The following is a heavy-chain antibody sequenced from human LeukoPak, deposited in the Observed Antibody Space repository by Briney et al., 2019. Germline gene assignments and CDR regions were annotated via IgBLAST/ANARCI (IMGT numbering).Heavy chain of an antibody. CDR1: GDSISGYY. D-gene: IGHD3-10*01. Sequence: SETLSLTCTVSGDSISGYYWSWIRQPAGKGLEWIGRIQSSGSTNYNPSLKSRVTLSVDTSKNQFSLKLSSVTAADTAVYYCAREYYGSGNSSPSHSDYWGQGTLVTVSS. V-gene: IGHV4-4*07. J-gene: IGHJ4*02. CDR2: IQSSGST. CDR3: AREYYGSGNSSPSHSDY.